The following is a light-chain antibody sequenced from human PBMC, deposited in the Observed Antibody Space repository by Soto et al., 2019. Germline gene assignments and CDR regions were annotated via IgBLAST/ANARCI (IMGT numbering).Light chain of an antibody. Sequence: ETVMTQSPATLSVSPGERATLSCRASQSVSSNLAWYKQKPGQAPRLLIYGASTRATGIPARFSGSGSGTEFTLTISSLQSEDFAVYYCQQYNNWPRTFGQGTKV. CDR1: QSVSSN. J-gene: IGKJ1*01. CDR3: QQYNNWPRT. V-gene: IGKV3-15*01. CDR2: GAS.